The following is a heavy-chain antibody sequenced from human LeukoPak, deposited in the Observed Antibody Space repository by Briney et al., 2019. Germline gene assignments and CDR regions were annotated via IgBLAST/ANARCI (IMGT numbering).Heavy chain of an antibody. V-gene: IGHV4-59*11. CDR2: IFYSGNT. Sequence: PSETLSLTCTVFGDSINSHYWSWVRQAPGKGLEWIGYIFYSGNTNYSPSLKSRVTISIDTSKKQFSLRLTSVTTADTAMYFCARTGDYSRSTGGWFDPWGQGTLVTVSS. J-gene: IGHJ5*02. CDR1: GDSINSHY. D-gene: IGHD4-11*01. CDR3: ARTGDYSRSTGGWFDP.